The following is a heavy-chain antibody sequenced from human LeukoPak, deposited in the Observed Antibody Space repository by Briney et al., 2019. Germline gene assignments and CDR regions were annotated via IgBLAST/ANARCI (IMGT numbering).Heavy chain of an antibody. Sequence: SETLSLTCTVSGDSISRGGDYWNWLRQRPGKGLEWSGYIFHTGSTYYNPSLKSRVTISVDTSKNQFSLKLSSVTAADTAVYYCARSPGIWNEYGRLEYWGQGALVTVSS. D-gene: IGHD1-1*01. J-gene: IGHJ4*02. CDR3: ARSPGIWNEYGRLEY. V-gene: IGHV4-31*03. CDR1: GDSISRGGDY. CDR2: IFHTGST.